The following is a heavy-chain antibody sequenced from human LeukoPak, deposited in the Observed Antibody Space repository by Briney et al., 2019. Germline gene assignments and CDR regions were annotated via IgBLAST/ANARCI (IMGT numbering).Heavy chain of an antibody. J-gene: IGHJ4*02. CDR2: ISVSGDIT. Sequence: GGSLRLSCAASGFTSSSYAMNWIRQAPGKGLEWVSSISVSGDITYYADSVKGRFTISRDNSKDTLYLQMHSLRAEDTAVYYCAKVALPRTWPHHFDYWGQGTLVTVSS. V-gene: IGHV3-23*01. CDR1: GFTSSSYA. CDR3: AKVALPRTWPHHFDY. D-gene: IGHD2-15*01.